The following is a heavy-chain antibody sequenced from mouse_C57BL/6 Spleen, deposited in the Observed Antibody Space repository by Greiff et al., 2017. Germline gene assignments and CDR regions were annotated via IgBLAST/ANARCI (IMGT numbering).Heavy chain of an antibody. D-gene: IGHD2-3*01. CDR1: GYTFTSYW. CDR2: IHPNSGST. Sequence: VQLQQPGAELVKPGASVKLSCKASGYTFTSYWMHWVKQRPGQGLEWIGMIHPNSGSTNYNEKFKSKATLTVDKSSSTAYMQLSSLTSEDSAVYYCARKGSYDGYLAWGQGTTLTVSS. CDR3: ARKGSYDGYLA. V-gene: IGHV1-64*01. J-gene: IGHJ2*01.